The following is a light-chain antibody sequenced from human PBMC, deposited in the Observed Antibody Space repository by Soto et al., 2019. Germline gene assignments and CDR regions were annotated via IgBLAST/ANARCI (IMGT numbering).Light chain of an antibody. V-gene: IGLV2-23*01. J-gene: IGLJ2*01. CDR2: GAS. CDR3: CSYAGSSTLL. Sequence: QSALTQPASVAGSPGQSFTISCTGTSSDGGGYNLASWYKQHPGKPPKLMFNGASNRPSGVSNGFSGSKSGNTPSLTISGLQAEVDADYYCCSYAGSSTLLFGGGTQFTVL. CDR1: SSDGGGYNL.